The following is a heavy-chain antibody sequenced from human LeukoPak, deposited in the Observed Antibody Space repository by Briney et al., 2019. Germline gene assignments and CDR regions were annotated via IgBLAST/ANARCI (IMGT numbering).Heavy chain of an antibody. Sequence: GGSLRLTRAATGFTSSDYYTSSIRRAPGKGMDRASYISRSSSSPNYADSVKGRFTISRDNAKTSLYLQMNRLRAEDTAVYFCAKVIGGIRYFDWYNWFDPWGQGTLVTVSS. V-gene: IGHV3-11*05. J-gene: IGHJ5*02. D-gene: IGHD3-9*01. CDR1: GFTSSDYY. CDR2: ISRSSSSP. CDR3: AKVIGGIRYFDWYNWFDP.